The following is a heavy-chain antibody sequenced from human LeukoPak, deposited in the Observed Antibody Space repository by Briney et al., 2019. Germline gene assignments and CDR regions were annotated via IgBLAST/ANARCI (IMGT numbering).Heavy chain of an antibody. J-gene: IGHJ3*02. CDR2: IYYSGST. D-gene: IGHD1-1*01. Sequence: PSETLSLTCTVSGGSISSYYWSWIRQPPGKGLEWTGYIYYSGSTNYNPSLKSQVTISVDTSKNQFSLKLSSVTAADTAVYYCARVGWNDAFDIWGQGTMVTVSS. V-gene: IGHV4-59*01. CDR3: ARVGWNDAFDI. CDR1: GGSISSYY.